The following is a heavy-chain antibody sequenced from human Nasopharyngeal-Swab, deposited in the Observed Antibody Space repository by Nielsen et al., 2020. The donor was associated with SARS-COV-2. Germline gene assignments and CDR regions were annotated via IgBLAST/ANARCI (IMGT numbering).Heavy chain of an antibody. V-gene: IGHV1-69*10. D-gene: IGHD5-24*01. CDR3: ARCRDGYNYFDY. CDR2: IIPILGIA. J-gene: IGHJ4*02. CDR1: GCTFSSYA. Sequence: SVKVSCKASGCTFSSYAISWVRQAPGQGLEWMGGIIPILGIANYAQKFQGRVTITADKSTSTAYMELSSLRSEDTAVYYCARCRDGYNYFDYWGQGTLVTVSS.